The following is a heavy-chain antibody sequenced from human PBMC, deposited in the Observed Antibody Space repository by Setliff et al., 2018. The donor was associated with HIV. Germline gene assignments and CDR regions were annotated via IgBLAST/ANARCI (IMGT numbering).Heavy chain of an antibody. CDR3: ARRSGWSLDY. CDR1: GGSISSSSYY. J-gene: IGHJ4*02. CDR2: IFYSGST. D-gene: IGHD6-19*01. V-gene: IGHV4-39*01. Sequence: SETLSLTCTVSGGSISSSSYYWGWIRQPPGKGLEWIGSIFYSGSTYYNPSLKSRVIISVDTSKNQLSLKLSSVTAADTAVYYCARRSGWSLDYWGQGTLVTVSS.